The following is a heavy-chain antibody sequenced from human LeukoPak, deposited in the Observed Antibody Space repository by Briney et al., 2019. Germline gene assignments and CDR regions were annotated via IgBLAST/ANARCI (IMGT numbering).Heavy chain of an antibody. J-gene: IGHJ3*02. Sequence: GASVKVSCKASGYTFTGYYMHWVRQAPGQGLEWMGWINPNSGGTNYAQKFQGRVTMTRDTSISTAYMELSRLRSEDTAVYYCAHCSSTSCRDAFDIWGQGTMVTVSS. CDR2: INPNSGGT. CDR3: AHCSSTSCRDAFDI. CDR1: GYTFTGYY. D-gene: IGHD2-2*01. V-gene: IGHV1-2*02.